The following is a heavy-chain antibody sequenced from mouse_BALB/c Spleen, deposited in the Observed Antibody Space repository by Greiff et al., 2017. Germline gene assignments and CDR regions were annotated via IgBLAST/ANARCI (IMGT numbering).Heavy chain of an antibody. CDR2: INPYNDGT. CDR3: ARPPPYDGSNPSWFAD. V-gene: IGHV1-14*01. Sequence: VQLQQSGPELVKPGASVKMSCKASGYTFTSYVMHWVKQKPGQGLEWIGYINPYNDGTKYNEKFKGKATLTSDKSSSTAYMELSSLTSEDSAVYYCARPPPYDGSNPSWFADWGQGTLVTVSA. CDR1: GYTFTSYV. D-gene: IGHD1-1*01. J-gene: IGHJ3*01.